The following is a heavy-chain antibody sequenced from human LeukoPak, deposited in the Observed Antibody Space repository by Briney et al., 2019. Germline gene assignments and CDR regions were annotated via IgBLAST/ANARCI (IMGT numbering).Heavy chain of an antibody. CDR3: TTDLWFGEKYYYYYMDV. CDR2: IKSKTDGGTT. Sequence: GGSLRLSCAVSGFTVSSSYMSWVRQAPGKGLEWVGRIKSKTDGGTTDYAAPVKGRFTISRDDSKNTLYLQMNSLKTEDTAVYYCTTDLWFGEKYYYYYMDVWGKGTTVTISS. CDR1: GFTVSSSY. D-gene: IGHD3-10*01. J-gene: IGHJ6*03. V-gene: IGHV3-15*01.